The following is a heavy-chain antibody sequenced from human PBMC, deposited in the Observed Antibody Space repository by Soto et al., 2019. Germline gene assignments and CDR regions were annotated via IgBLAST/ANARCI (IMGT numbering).Heavy chain of an antibody. CDR1: GGTFNNYA. J-gene: IGHJ5*02. V-gene: IGHV1-69*01. CDR2: IIPIFHTP. Sequence: QVQLLQSGAEVKKPGSSVKVSCKTSGGTFNNYAISWVRQAPGQGLEWMGGIIPIFHTPKYAQKFKGRVTITADASTSTVYMELSSLISEDTAIYYGARLGSNPDNWFAPWGQGTLVTVSS. CDR3: ARLGSNPDNWFAP. D-gene: IGHD4-4*01.